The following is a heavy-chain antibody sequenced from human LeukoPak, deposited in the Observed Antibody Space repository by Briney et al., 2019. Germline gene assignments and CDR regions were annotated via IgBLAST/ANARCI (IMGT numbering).Heavy chain of an antibody. CDR2: IYHTGST. Sequence: SETLSLTCAVYGGSFSGYHWAWIRQPPGKGLECIGSIYHTGSTYYNSSLERRVTISVDLSKNQFSLQLSSVTAADTAIYYCTRVRQGSQSDYWGQGTLVTVSS. J-gene: IGHJ4*02. CDR1: GGSFSGYH. V-gene: IGHV4-34*01. CDR3: TRVRQGSQSDY.